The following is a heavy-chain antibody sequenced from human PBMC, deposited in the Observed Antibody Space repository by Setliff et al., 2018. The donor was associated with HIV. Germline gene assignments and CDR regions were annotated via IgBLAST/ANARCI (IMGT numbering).Heavy chain of an antibody. CDR2: IYYSGNT. V-gene: IGHV4-31*03. D-gene: IGHD5-18*01. CDR3: ARTRYSYGYFYYMDV. Sequence: PSETLSLTCTVSGGSISSGGYYWSWIRQHPGRGLEWIGYIYYSGNTYYNPSLKSRLTISVDTSKNHFSLKLRSVTAADTAVYYCARTRYSYGYFYYMDVWGKGTTVTVSS. CDR1: GGSISSGGYY. J-gene: IGHJ6*03.